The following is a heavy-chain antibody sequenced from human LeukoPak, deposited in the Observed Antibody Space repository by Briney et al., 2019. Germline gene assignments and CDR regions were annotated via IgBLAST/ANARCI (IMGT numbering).Heavy chain of an antibody. V-gene: IGHV4-4*07. Sequence: SETLSLTCTDSGGSISSYYWNWIRQPAGKGLEWIGRIYASGSANYNPSLKSRVTMSVDTSKNQFSLKLSSVTAADTAMYYCARGQSAVRCQMDVWGQGTTVTVSS. CDR2: IYASGSA. CDR1: GGSISSYY. CDR3: ARGQSAVRCQMDV. J-gene: IGHJ6*02. D-gene: IGHD6-6*01.